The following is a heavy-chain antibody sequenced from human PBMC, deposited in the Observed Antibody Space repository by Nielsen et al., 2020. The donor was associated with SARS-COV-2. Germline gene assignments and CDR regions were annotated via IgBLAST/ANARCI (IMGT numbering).Heavy chain of an antibody. Sequence: GGSLRLSCAASGFTFSSYSMNWVRQAPGKGLEWVSYISSSSSTIYYAESVKGRFTISRDNAKNSLYLQMNSLRAEDTALYYCAKDSLGMDVWGQGTTVTVSS. D-gene: IGHD3-16*02. CDR2: ISSSSSTI. V-gene: IGHV3-48*04. J-gene: IGHJ6*02. CDR3: AKDSLGMDV. CDR1: GFTFSSYS.